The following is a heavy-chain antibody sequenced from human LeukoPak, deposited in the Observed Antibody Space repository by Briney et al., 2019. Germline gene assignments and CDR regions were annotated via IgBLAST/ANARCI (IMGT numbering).Heavy chain of an antibody. Sequence: GGSLRLSCAASGFTFSSYGMHWVRQAPGKGLEWVAFIRYDGSNKYYADSVKGRFTISRDNSKNTLYLQVNSLRAEDTAVYYCAKDRYFNYYDSSGYYDYWGQGALVTVSS. D-gene: IGHD3-22*01. CDR3: AKDRYFNYYDSSGYYDY. CDR1: GFTFSSYG. CDR2: IRYDGSNK. V-gene: IGHV3-30*02. J-gene: IGHJ4*02.